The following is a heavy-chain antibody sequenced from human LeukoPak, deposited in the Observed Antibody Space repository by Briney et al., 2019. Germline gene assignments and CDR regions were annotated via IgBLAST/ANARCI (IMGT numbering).Heavy chain of an antibody. Sequence: GGSLRLSCAASGFTFSSYARTWVRQAPGKGLEWVSGISGSGGNTYYTDSVRGRLSISRDNSKNTLYLQVNSLRAEDTAVYYCAKGRTEGGTLALDYWGQGTLVTVSS. CDR2: ISGSGGNT. J-gene: IGHJ4*02. CDR3: AKGRTEGGTLALDY. D-gene: IGHD6-19*01. CDR1: GFTFSSYA. V-gene: IGHV3-23*01.